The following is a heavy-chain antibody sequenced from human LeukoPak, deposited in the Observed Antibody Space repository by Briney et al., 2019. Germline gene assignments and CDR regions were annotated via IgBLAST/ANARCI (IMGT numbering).Heavy chain of an antibody. CDR1: GGSIGSSYYY. D-gene: IGHD3-10*01. V-gene: IGHV4-39*07. Sequence: SETLSLTCTVSGGSIGSSYYYWGWIRQPPGKGLEWIGSIYYSGSTYYSPSLQSRVTISLDTSKNQFSLNLSSVTAADTAVYYCARDAGGSGSYFHYWGQGTLVTVSS. J-gene: IGHJ4*02. CDR2: IYYSGST. CDR3: ARDAGGSGSYFHY.